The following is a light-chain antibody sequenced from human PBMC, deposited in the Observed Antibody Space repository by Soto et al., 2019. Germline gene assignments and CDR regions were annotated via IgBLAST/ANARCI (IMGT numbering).Light chain of an antibody. CDR2: EVN. Sequence: QSALTQPPSASGSPGLSVTISCTGSSNDVGAYNFISWYQQHPGKAPILMIYEVNKRPSGVPDRFSGSKSGNTASLTVSGLQAEDEADYYCSSYGGSNTLLVGGGTELTV. V-gene: IGLV2-8*01. CDR3: SSYGGSNTLL. CDR1: SNDVGAYNF. J-gene: IGLJ2*01.